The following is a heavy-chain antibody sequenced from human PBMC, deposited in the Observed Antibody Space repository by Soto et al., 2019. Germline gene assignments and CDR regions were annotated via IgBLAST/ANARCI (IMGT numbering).Heavy chain of an antibody. CDR1: GGSRVDYY. D-gene: IGHD1-26*01. V-gene: IGHV4-59*01. CDR3: ARVGGSYFLLGSGSDL. Sequence: VSGGSRVDYYGSWIRKTTGKGLEWIGYIYYSGSTNYNPSLKSRVTISLDTSKNQFSLKLNSVTAADTAVYYCARVGGSYFLLGSGSDLRVQGTLVTVSS. CDR2: IYYSGST. J-gene: IGHJ5*02.